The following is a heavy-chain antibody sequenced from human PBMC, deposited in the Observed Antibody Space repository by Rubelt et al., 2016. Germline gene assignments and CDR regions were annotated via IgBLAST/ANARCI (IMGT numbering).Heavy chain of an antibody. D-gene: IGHD3-10*01. Sequence: QVQLVQSGAEMKKPGASVKVSCKASGYTFTNYGFSWVRQAPGQGLEWMGWVSGYNGNTNYGRKFEDRVTMNTDTSTNTAYLELRSLRSDDSAVYYGARDTGSATFEYWGQGALVTVSS. V-gene: IGHV1-18*01. CDR3: ARDTGSATFEY. CDR2: VSGYNGNT. CDR1: GYTFTNYG. J-gene: IGHJ4*02.